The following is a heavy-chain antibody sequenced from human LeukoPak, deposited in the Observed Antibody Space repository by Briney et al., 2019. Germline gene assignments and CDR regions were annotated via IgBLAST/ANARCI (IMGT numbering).Heavy chain of an antibody. Sequence: PGGPLRLSCAASGFTFSSYAMTWVRQAPGKGLEWVSAISASGSSTHYADSVKGRFTISRDDSKNTLYLQMNSLRAEDTAVYYCATHPRQWSVPEYFQHWGQGTLVTVSS. CDR3: ATHPRQWSVPEYFQH. CDR2: ISASGSST. V-gene: IGHV3-23*01. J-gene: IGHJ1*01. D-gene: IGHD6-19*01. CDR1: GFTFSSYA.